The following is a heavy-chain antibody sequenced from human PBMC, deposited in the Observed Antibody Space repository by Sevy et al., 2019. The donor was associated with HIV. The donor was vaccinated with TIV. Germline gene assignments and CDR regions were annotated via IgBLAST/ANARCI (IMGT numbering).Heavy chain of an antibody. CDR1: GASIGSGGYS. CDR2: IYYSGST. CDR3: ARDRPRDYFHTWFDP. Sequence: SETLSLTCTVSGASIGSGGYSWTWLRQHSEKGLEWIGYIYYSGSTSYNPSLKSRVTISLDTSKNQFSLKLRSVTAADTATYYCARDRPRDYFHTWFDPWGQGALVTVSS. D-gene: IGHD3-10*01. J-gene: IGHJ5*02. V-gene: IGHV4-31*03.